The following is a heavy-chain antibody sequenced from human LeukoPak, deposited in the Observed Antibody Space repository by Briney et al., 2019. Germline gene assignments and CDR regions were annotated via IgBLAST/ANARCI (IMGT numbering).Heavy chain of an antibody. CDR2: IYYSGST. CDR1: GGSISSSNYY. CDR3: ARVEYGSGSYPYYYGMDV. V-gene: IGHV4-39*07. D-gene: IGHD3-10*01. J-gene: IGHJ6*02. Sequence: SETLSLSFTVSGGSISSSNYYLGWIRQPPGKGLEWIGSIYYSGSTYYNPSLQSRVTISVDTSKNQFSLKLSSVTAADTAVYYCARVEYGSGSYPYYYGMDVWGQGTTVTVSS.